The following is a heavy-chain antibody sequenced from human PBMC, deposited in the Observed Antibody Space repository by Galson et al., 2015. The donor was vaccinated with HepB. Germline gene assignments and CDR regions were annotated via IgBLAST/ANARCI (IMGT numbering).Heavy chain of an antibody. CDR2: FDPEDGET. J-gene: IGHJ6*02. Sequence: SVKVSCKVSGYTLTELSMHWVRQAPGKGLEWMGGFDPEDGETIYAQKFQGRVTMTEDTSTDTAYMELSSLRSEDTAVYYCATYVYYYDSSGYSGPYGMDVWGQGTTVTVSS. CDR1: GYTLTELS. D-gene: IGHD3-22*01. V-gene: IGHV1-24*01. CDR3: ATYVYYYDSSGYSGPYGMDV.